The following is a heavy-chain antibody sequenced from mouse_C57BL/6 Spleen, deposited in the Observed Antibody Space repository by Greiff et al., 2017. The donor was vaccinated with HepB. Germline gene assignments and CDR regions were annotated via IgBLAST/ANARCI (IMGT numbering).Heavy chain of an antibody. Sequence: EVKLVESEGGLVQPGSSMKLSCTASGFTFSDYYMAWVRQVPEKGLEWVANINYDGSSTYYLDSLKSRFIISRDNAKNILYLQMSSLKSEDTATYYCARGDYDGYFDYWGQGTTLTVSS. CDR3: ARGDYDGYFDY. D-gene: IGHD2-4*01. CDR1: GFTFSDYY. CDR2: INYDGSST. V-gene: IGHV5-16*01. J-gene: IGHJ2*01.